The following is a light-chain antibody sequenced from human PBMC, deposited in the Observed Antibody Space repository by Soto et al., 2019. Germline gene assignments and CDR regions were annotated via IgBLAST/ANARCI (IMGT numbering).Light chain of an antibody. Sequence: QSVLTQPPSASGTPGQRVTISCSGSSSNIGSNYVYWYQQLPGTAPKLLIYRNNQRPSGVPDRFSGAKSCTSASLAISGLRSADEADYYCAAWDDSLSGYVVFGGGTKLTVL. CDR1: SSNIGSNY. CDR3: AAWDDSLSGYVV. V-gene: IGLV1-47*01. J-gene: IGLJ2*01. CDR2: RNN.